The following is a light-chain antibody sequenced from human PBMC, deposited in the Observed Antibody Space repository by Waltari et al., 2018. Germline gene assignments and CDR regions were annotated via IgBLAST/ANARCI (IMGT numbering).Light chain of an antibody. CDR1: QIITTY. V-gene: IGKV1-39*01. CDR3: QQSHSIPYT. J-gene: IGKJ2*01. CDR2: AAS. Sequence: DMQMTKSPSSLSASVGDRVTITCRASQIITTYLNWYQQKPGKAPKLLIYAASRLQSGVPSRFSGSGSGTDFTLTISSLQPEDCATYYCQQSHSIPYTFGQGTKLEI.